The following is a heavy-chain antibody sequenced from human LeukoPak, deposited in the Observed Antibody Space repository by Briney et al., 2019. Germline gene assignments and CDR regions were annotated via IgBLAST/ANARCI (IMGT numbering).Heavy chain of an antibody. CDR2: ISPSGDIT. CDR1: GFTFSNDG. V-gene: IGHV3-23*01. Sequence: PGGSLRLSCAGYGFTFSNDGMNWVRQAAGKELEWVSGISPSGDITYYVDSVKGRFTIYRDNSKNTFYLQMNSLRAEDTAVYYCARDSGWLRFHYWGQGTLVTVSS. J-gene: IGHJ4*02. CDR3: ARDSGWLRFHY. D-gene: IGHD5-12*01.